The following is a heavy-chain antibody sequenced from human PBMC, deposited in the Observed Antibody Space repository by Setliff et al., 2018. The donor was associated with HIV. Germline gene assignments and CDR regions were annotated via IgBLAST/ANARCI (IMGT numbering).Heavy chain of an antibody. D-gene: IGHD1-20*01. CDR1: GYSISSGYY. J-gene: IGHJ5*02. Sequence: PSETLSLTCAVSGYSISSGYYWDWIRQPPGKGLEWIGSIYHTGSTYSNPSLKSRVTISVDSSKNQFSLKLGSVTAADTAVYYCARSDPVDNWNPTLKWFDPWGQGTLVTVSS. CDR3: ARSDPVDNWNPTLKWFDP. V-gene: IGHV4-38-2*01. CDR2: IYHTGST.